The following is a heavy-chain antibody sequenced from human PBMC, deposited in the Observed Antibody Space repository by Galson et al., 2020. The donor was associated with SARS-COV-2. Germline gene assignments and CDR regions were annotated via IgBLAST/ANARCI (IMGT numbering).Heavy chain of an antibody. CDR2: IYYSGST. CDR3: ARQIMVRGVEIDY. J-gene: IGHJ4*02. CDR1: GGSISSGGYY. D-gene: IGHD3-10*01. Sequence: SETLSLTCTVSGGSISSGGYYWSWIRQHPGKGLEWIGYIYYSGSTYYNPSLKSRVTISVDTSKNQFSLKLSSVTAADTAVYYCARQIMVRGVEIDYWGQGTLVTVSS. V-gene: IGHV4-31*03.